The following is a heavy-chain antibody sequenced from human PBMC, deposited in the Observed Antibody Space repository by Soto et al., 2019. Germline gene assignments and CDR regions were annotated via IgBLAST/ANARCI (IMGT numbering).Heavy chain of an antibody. D-gene: IGHD3-10*01. CDR1: GGSSSSSSYY. V-gene: IGHV4-39*01. J-gene: IGHJ6*02. CDR2: IYYSGST. CDR3: ARHGDYYYGSGSYYKDYYYYGMDV. Sequence: PSETLSLTCTVAGGSSSSSSYYWGWIRQPPGKGPEWIGSIYYSGSTYYNPSLKSRVTISVDTSKNQFSLKLSSVTAADTAVYYCARHGDYYYGSGSYYKDYYYYGMDVWGQGTTVTFSS.